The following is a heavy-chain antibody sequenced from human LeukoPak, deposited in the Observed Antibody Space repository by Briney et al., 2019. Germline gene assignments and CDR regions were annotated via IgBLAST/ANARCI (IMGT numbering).Heavy chain of an antibody. CDR2: ISWNSGSI. CDR1: GFTFDDYA. CDR3: AKVLADYYYYYGMDV. V-gene: IGHV3-9*01. J-gene: IGHJ6*02. Sequence: PGGSLRLSCAASGFTFDDYAMHWVRQAPGKGLEWVSGISWNSGSIGYADSVKGRFTISRDNAKNSLYLQMNSLRAEDTALYYCAKVLADYYYYYGMDVWGQGTTVTVSS.